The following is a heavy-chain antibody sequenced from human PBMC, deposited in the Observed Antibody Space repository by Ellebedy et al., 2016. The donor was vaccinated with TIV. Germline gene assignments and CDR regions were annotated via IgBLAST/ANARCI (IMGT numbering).Heavy chain of an antibody. Sequence: GESLKIFCAASGFTFSDYYMSWIRQAPGKGLEWVSAISGSGGSTYYVDPVKGRFTISRDNSKNTLYLQMNSLRAEDTAVYYCAKEEWDPGYFDLWGRGTLVTVSS. CDR2: ISGSGGST. J-gene: IGHJ2*01. CDR1: GFTFSDYY. V-gene: IGHV3-23*01. D-gene: IGHD1-26*01. CDR3: AKEEWDPGYFDL.